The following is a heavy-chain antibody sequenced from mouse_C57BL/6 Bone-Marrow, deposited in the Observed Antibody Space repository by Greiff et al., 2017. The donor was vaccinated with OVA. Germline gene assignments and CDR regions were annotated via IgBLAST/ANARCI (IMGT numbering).Heavy chain of an antibody. CDR3: ARSNPRFDY. CDR2: INPGSGGT. J-gene: IGHJ2*01. Sequence: VQLQQSGAELVRPGTSVKVSCKASGYAFTNYLIEWVKQRPGQGLEWIGVINPGSGGTNYNEKFKGKATLTADKSSSTAYMQLSSLTSEDSAVYFCARSNPRFDYWGQGTTLTVSS. V-gene: IGHV1-54*01. CDR1: GYAFTNYL.